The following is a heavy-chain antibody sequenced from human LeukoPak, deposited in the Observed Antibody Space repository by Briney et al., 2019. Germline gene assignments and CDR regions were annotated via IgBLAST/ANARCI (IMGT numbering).Heavy chain of an antibody. CDR2: INSDGTGT. CDR1: GFTFTDYW. J-gene: IGHJ6*02. D-gene: IGHD3-22*01. CDR3: ARCGDYYDSRGYFYCYYGMDV. V-gene: IGHV3-74*01. Sequence: GGSLRLSCAASGFTFTDYWIHWVRQVPGEGLVWVSRINSDGTGTNYADSVQGRFTISRDNAKNTVHLQMMSLRADDTAVYYCARCGDYYDSRGYFYCYYGMDVWGQGTTVTVSS.